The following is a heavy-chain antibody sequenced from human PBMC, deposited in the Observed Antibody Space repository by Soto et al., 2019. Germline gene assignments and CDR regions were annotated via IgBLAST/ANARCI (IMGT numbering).Heavy chain of an antibody. V-gene: IGHV1-3*01. CDR1: GYTFTSYA. CDR3: ARDTAPSDV. CDR2: INAGHGNT. D-gene: IGHD4-17*01. Sequence: QVQLVQSGAEVKKPGASVKVSCKASGYTFTSYAMHWVRQAPGQRLEWMGWINAGHGNTKYSQKFQGSVTITRDTSASTAYMELSSLRSEDTAVYCCARDTAPSDVWGQGTTVTVSS. J-gene: IGHJ6*02.